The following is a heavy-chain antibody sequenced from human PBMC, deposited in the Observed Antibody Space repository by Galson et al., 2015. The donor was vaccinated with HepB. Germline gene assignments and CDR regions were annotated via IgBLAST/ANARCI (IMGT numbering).Heavy chain of an antibody. J-gene: IGHJ6*02. Sequence: CAISGDSVSSHSAAWNWVRQSPSRGLEWLGMTYYKSEWYNDYAASVKSRISINPDTSKNQFSLHLNSVTPEDTAVYYCVRDRDIRGLPMDVWGQGTTVTVSS. CDR1: GDSVSSHSAA. V-gene: IGHV6-1*01. CDR2: TYYKSEWYN. CDR3: VRDRDIRGLPMDV. D-gene: IGHD3-10*01.